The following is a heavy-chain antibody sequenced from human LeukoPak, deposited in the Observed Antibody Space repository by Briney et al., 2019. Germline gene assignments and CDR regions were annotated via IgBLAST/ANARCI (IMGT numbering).Heavy chain of an antibody. CDR2: IYTSGST. Sequence: SETLSLTCTVSGGSISSYYWSWIRHPAGKGLEWIGRIYTSGSTNYNPSLKSRVTISVDKSKDQFSLKLSSVTAADTAVYYCAGTIFGVARGEVDYWGQGTLVTVSS. V-gene: IGHV4-4*07. J-gene: IGHJ4*02. D-gene: IGHD3-3*01. CDR3: AGTIFGVARGEVDY. CDR1: GGSISSYY.